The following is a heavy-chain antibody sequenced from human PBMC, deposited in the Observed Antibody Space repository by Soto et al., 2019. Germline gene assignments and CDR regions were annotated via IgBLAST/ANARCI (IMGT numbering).Heavy chain of an antibody. CDR3: ARERSXPGPDYYDSSGYYILDY. Sequence: PGGSLRLSCAASGFTFSSYAMHWVRQAPGKGLEWVAVISYDGSNKYYADSVKGRFTISRDNSKNTLYLQMNSLRAEDTAVYYCARERSXPGPDYYDSSGYYILDYWGQGTLVTVSS. CDR1: GFTFSSYA. D-gene: IGHD3-22*01. CDR2: ISYDGSNK. V-gene: IGHV3-30-3*01. J-gene: IGHJ4*02.